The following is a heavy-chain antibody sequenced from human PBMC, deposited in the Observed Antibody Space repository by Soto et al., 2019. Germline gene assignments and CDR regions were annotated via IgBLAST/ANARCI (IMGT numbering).Heavy chain of an antibody. CDR3: AKDPNDYFWGRQNYYYYGMDV. CDR2: IWYDGDKK. CDR1: GFTFSKYG. J-gene: IGHJ6*02. Sequence: PGGSLRLSCAASGFTFSKYGMHWVRQPPGKGLEWVAIIWYDGDKKYYADSVKGRFTISRDNSKNTLYLQMNSLRAEDTAVYYCAKDPNDYFWGRQNYYYYGMDVWGQGTTVTVSS. V-gene: IGHV3-30*02. D-gene: IGHD3-16*01.